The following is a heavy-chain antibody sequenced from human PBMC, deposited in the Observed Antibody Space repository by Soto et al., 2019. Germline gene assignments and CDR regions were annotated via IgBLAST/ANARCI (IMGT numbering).Heavy chain of an antibody. D-gene: IGHD3-10*01. Sequence: PGASLKFSGNASAYSFTTYWISCVRQLPEKGLEWMGRIVPSHSSTNYGPSFQGHVTKSVDKSTSTSYIQRSSLTPSNTAMYYCARMDGLVRGITKNWYGPWGQGSLVTV. CDR3: ARMDGLVRGITKNWYGP. V-gene: IGHV5-10-1*01. J-gene: IGHJ5*02. CDR1: AYSFTTYW. CDR2: IVPSHSST.